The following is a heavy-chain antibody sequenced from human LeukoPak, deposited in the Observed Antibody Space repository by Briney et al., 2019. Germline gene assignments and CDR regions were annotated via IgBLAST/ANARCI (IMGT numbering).Heavy chain of an antibody. Sequence: PGGSLRLSCTASGFTFGDYAMSWVRQAPGKGLEWVGFITSKAYGATTDYAASVKGRFTISRDDSNSIAYLQMNNLKSEDTAVYYCSRHIVGARTFFDYWGQGALVTVSS. CDR3: SRHIVGARTFFDY. J-gene: IGHJ4*02. CDR1: GFTFGDYA. V-gene: IGHV3-49*04. D-gene: IGHD1-26*01. CDR2: ITSKAYGATT.